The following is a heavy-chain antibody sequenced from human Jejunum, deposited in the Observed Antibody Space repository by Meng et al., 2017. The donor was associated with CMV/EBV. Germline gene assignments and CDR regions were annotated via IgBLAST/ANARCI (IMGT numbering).Heavy chain of an antibody. J-gene: IGHJ2*01. CDR3: AREGLVGDLRYFDL. V-gene: IGHV1-2*06. Sequence: QVQLVQSGAEVKKPXXSXKVXCKASAYTFAGYYMHWVRQAPGQGHEWMGRINPNSGGANYAQKFQGRVTMTRDTSISTAYMELSRLRSDDTAVYYCAREGLVGDLRYFDLWGRGTLVTVSS. D-gene: IGHD3-16*01. CDR2: INPNSGGA. CDR1: AYTFAGYY.